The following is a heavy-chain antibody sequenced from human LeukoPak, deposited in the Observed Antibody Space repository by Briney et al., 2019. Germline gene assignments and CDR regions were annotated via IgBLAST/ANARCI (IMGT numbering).Heavy chain of an antibody. CDR3: VRESIRGTRDFDY. J-gene: IGHJ4*02. CDR2: ISYDGSNK. V-gene: IGHV3-30-3*01. Sequence: GGSLRLSCAASGFTFSSYAMHWVRQAPGKGLEWVAVISYDGSNKYYADSVKGRFTISRDNAKNSLYLQMNSLRAEDTAVYYCVRESIRGTRDFDYWGQGTLVTVSS. D-gene: IGHD2-21*01. CDR1: GFTFSSYA.